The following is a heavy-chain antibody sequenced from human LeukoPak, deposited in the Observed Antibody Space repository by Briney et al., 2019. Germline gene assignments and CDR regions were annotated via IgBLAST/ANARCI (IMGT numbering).Heavy chain of an antibody. CDR1: GFTFSSYE. Sequence: GGSLRLSCAASGFTFSSYEMNWVRQAPGKGLEWVSYISSSGSTIYYADSVKGRFTISRDNAKNSLYLQMNSLRAEDTAVYYCAREPTLHYYDSSGWDWGQGTLVTVSS. D-gene: IGHD3-22*01. J-gene: IGHJ4*02. CDR3: AREPTLHYYDSSGWD. CDR2: ISSSGSTI. V-gene: IGHV3-48*03.